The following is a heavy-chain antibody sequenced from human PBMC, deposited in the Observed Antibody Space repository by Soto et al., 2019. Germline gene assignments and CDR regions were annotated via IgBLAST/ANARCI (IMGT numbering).Heavy chain of an antibody. CDR3: AKDPTYYDFWSGYGLYGMDV. D-gene: IGHD3-3*01. CDR2: ISYDGSNK. J-gene: IGHJ6*02. CDR1: GFTFSSYG. Sequence: GGSLRLSCAASGFTFSSYGMHWVRQAPGKGLEWVAVISYDGSNKYYADSVKGRFTISRDNSKNTLYLQMNSLRAEDTAVYYCAKDPTYYDFWSGYGLYGMDVWGQGTTVTVSS. V-gene: IGHV3-30*18.